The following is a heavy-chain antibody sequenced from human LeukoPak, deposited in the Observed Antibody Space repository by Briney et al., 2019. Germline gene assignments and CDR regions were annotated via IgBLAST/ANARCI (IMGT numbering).Heavy chain of an antibody. Sequence: GGSLRLSCATSGFTFSSYTMHWVRQGPGRGLEWVAAISGDGSKTYYADSVKGRFTISRDNSNNTLYLQMNSLTDEDTALFYCARVSASVAFRYWLDPWGQGTLVRVSS. V-gene: IGHV3-30*03. D-gene: IGHD5-12*01. CDR2: ISGDGSKT. CDR1: GFTFSSYT. J-gene: IGHJ5*02. CDR3: ARVSASVAFRYWLDP.